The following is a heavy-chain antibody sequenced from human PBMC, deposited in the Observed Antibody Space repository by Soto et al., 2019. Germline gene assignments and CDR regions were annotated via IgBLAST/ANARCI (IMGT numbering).Heavy chain of an antibody. D-gene: IGHD2-21*01. V-gene: IGHV3-23*01. CDR2: ISGSGGST. Sequence: GGSLRLSCAASGFTFSSYAMSWVRQAPGKGLEWVSAISGSGGSTYYADSVKGRFTISGDNSKNTLYLQMSSLRSEDTAVYYCAKGSRMWTPDYWGQGTLVTVSS. CDR3: AKGSRMWTPDY. J-gene: IGHJ4*02. CDR1: GFTFSSYA.